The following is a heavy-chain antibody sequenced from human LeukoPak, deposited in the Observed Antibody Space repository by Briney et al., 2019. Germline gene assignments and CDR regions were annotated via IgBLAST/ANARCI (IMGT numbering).Heavy chain of an antibody. V-gene: IGHV4-4*07. CDR1: GGSLNNDY. J-gene: IGHJ4*02. CDR2: IHFGGTT. CDR3: ARDGVCSGGSCYSN. Sequence: SETLSLTCTVSGGSLNNDYFTWIRQPAGQGLEWIGRIHFGGTTNYNPSLKSRVTISVDTSKNQFSLKLSSVTAADTAVYYCARDGVCSGGSCYSNWGQGTLVTVSS. D-gene: IGHD2-15*01.